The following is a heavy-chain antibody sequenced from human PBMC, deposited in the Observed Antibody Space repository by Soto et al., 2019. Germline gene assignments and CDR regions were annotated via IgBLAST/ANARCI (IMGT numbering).Heavy chain of an antibody. Sequence: TGGSLRLSCAASGFTFDDYAMHWVRQAPGKGLEWVSGISWNSGSIGYADSVKGRFTISRDNAKNSLYLQMNSLRAEDTALYYCAKDQGTYYYGSRPPYYYYGMDVWGQGTTVTVSS. CDR1: GFTFDDYA. V-gene: IGHV3-9*01. CDR3: AKDQGTYYYGSRPPYYYYGMDV. D-gene: IGHD3-10*01. CDR2: ISWNSGSI. J-gene: IGHJ6*02.